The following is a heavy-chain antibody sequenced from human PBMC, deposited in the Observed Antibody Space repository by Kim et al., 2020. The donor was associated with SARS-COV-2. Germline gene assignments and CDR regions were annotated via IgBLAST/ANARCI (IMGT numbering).Heavy chain of an antibody. CDR1: GFTFDDYA. V-gene: IGHV3-9*01. J-gene: IGHJ4*02. Sequence: GGSLRLSCAASGFTFDDYAMHWVRQAPGKGLEWVSGISWNSGSIGYADSVKGRFTISRDNAKNSLYLQMNSLRAEDTALYYCAVSGYSYGYRYWGQGTLVTVSS. CDR3: AVSGYSYGYRY. CDR2: ISWNSGSI. D-gene: IGHD5-18*01.